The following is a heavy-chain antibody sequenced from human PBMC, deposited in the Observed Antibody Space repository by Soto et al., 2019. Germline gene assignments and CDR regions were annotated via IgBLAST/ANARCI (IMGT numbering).Heavy chain of an antibody. J-gene: IGHJ6*02. Sequence: GGSLRLSCAASGFTFSSYSMNWVRQAPGKGLEWVSSISSSSSYIYYADSVKGRFTISRDNAKNSLYLQMNSLRAEDTAVYYCARDLAIVVVPAAISSDYGMDVWGQGTTVTVSS. CDR3: ARDLAIVVVPAAISSDYGMDV. D-gene: IGHD2-2*02. CDR2: ISSSSSYI. CDR1: GFTFSSYS. V-gene: IGHV3-21*01.